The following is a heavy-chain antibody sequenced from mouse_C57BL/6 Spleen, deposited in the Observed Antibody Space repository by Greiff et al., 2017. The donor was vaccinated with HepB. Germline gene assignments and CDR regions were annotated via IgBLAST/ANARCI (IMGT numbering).Heavy chain of an antibody. CDR2: ISSGSSTI. V-gene: IGHV5-17*01. CDR1: GFTFSDYG. Sequence: DVMLVESGGGLVKPGGSLKLSCAASGFTFSDYGMHWVRQAPEKGLEWVAYISSGSSTIYYADTVKGRFTISRDNAKNTLVLQMTSLRSEDTAMYYCARDYYGSSYDWYFDVWGTGTTVTVSS. J-gene: IGHJ1*03. D-gene: IGHD1-1*01. CDR3: ARDYYGSSYDWYFDV.